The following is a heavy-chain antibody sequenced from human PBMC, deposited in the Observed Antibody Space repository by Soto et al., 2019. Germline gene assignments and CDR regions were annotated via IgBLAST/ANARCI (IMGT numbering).Heavy chain of an antibody. V-gene: IGHV4-4*07. J-gene: IGHJ5*02. CDR3: ARDRRGRGSSSNFDP. Sequence: SETLSLACTVSGGSISSYYWSWIRQPAGKGLEWIGRIYTSGSTNYNPSLKSRVTMSVDTSKNQFSLKLSSVTAADTAVYYCARDRRGRGSSSNFDPWGQGTLVTVSS. CDR1: GGSISSYY. D-gene: IGHD6-6*01. CDR2: IYTSGST.